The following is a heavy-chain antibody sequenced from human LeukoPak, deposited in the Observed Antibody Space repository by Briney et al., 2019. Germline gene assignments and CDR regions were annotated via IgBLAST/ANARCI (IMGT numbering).Heavy chain of an antibody. D-gene: IGHD1-1*01. CDR3: TTFPGRDRIIFDY. V-gene: IGHV3-49*04. CDR1: GFTFCEYA. J-gene: IGHJ4*02. Sequence: GGSLRLSCTASGFTFCEYAMRWVREAPGGGGGRGGFIRSKAYGGTTESAASVKGIFTISRDDSNSIAYLQINSLKTEDTAVYYCTTFPGRDRIIFDYWGQGTLVTVSS. CDR2: IRSKAYGGTT.